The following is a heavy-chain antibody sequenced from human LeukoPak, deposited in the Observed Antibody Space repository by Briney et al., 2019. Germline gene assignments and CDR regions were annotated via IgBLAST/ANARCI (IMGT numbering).Heavy chain of an antibody. CDR1: GFTFDDYA. Sequence: GGSLRLSCAASGFTFDDYAMHWVRQAPGKGLEWVSSISSSSSYIYYADSVKGRFTISRDNAKSSLYLQMNSLRAEDTAVYYCAELGITMIGGVWGKGTTVTISS. D-gene: IGHD3-10*02. J-gene: IGHJ6*04. CDR3: AELGITMIGGV. CDR2: ISSSSSYI. V-gene: IGHV3-21*01.